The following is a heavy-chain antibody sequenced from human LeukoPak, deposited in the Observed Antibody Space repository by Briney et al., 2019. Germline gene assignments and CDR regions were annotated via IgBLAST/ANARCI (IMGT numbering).Heavy chain of an antibody. D-gene: IGHD2-2*01. V-gene: IGHV4-31*03. CDR1: GGSISSGGYY. CDR2: IYYSGSP. CDR3: ARVGCSTSCPNWFDP. J-gene: IGHJ5*02. Sequence: PSETLSLTCTVSGGSISSGGYYWRWIRQHPGKGLEWIGYIYYSGSPYYNPSLKSRVTISVDTSKNQFSLKLSSVTAADTAVYYCARVGCSTSCPNWFDPWGQGTLVTVSS.